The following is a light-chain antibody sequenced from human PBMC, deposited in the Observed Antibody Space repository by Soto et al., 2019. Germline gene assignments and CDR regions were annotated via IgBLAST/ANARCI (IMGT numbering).Light chain of an antibody. CDR1: TGAVTSGHC. CDR3: SLSCSGRPWV. CDR2: DTS. V-gene: IGLV7-46*01. J-gene: IGLJ3*02. Sequence: QAVVTQEPSLTVSPGGTVTLTCGSTTGAVTSGHCPYWFQQKPGQAPRTVIWDTSSKHSWTPARFSGSLLGDKAALTISGAQPEVEADYYCSLSCSGRPWVFGGGTKVTVL.